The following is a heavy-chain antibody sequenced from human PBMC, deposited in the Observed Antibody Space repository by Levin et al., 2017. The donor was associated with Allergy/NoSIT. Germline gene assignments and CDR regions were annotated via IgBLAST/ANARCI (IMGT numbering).Heavy chain of an antibody. Sequence: GESLKISCKASGYTFTSYYMHWVRQAPGQGLEWMGIINPSGGSTSYAQKFQGRVTMTRDTSTSTVYMELSSLRSEDTAVYYCAREEPSAAGFDYWGQGTLVTVSS. J-gene: IGHJ4*02. CDR3: AREEPSAAGFDY. CDR1: GYTFTSYY. V-gene: IGHV1-46*01. CDR2: INPSGGST. D-gene: IGHD6-13*01.